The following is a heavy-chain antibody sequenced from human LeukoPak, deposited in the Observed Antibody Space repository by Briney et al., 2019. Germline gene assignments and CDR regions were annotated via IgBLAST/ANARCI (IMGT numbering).Heavy chain of an antibody. CDR3: ARGRGTKHYDILTGYSRGYNWFDP. J-gene: IGHJ5*02. Sequence: SQTLSLTCAVSGGSIISGGYSWSWIRQPPGKGLEWIGYIYHSGSTYYNPSLKSRVTISVDRSKNQFSLKLSSVTAADTAVYYCARGRGTKHYDILTGYSRGYNWFDPWGQGTLVTVSS. D-gene: IGHD3-9*01. CDR1: GGSIISGGYS. V-gene: IGHV4-30-2*01. CDR2: IYHSGST.